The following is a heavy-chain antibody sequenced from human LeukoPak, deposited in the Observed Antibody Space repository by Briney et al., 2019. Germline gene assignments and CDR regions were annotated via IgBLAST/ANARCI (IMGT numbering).Heavy chain of an antibody. CDR1: GFTFSRYS. Sequence: TGGSLRLSCAASGFTFSRYSMNWVRQDPGKGLEWVSAIKGRFTISRDNAENSLYLQMNSLRVHGTAVYYCPRAPTVLVGYCSSSSCQADYWGQGTLVTVSS. J-gene: IGHJ4*02. CDR3: PRAPTVLVGYCSSSSCQADY. V-gene: IGHV3-21*01. D-gene: IGHD2-2*01. CDR2: I.